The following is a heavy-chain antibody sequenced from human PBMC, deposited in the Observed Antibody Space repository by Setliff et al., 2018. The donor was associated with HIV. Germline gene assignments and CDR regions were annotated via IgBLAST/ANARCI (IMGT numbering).Heavy chain of an antibody. CDR1: GYTFTGYY. J-gene: IGHJ4*02. CDR2: LNPKTGVA. D-gene: IGHD1-26*01. Sequence: ASVKVSCKASGYTFTGYYLHWVRQAPGQGLQWMGRLNPKTGVAHFAQTFQGRVTMTRDTPIGIAFMELSRVKSADTAVYFCARGTVVGATIYYFDYWGQGTLVTVSS. CDR3: ARGTVVGATIYYFDY. V-gene: IGHV1-2*06.